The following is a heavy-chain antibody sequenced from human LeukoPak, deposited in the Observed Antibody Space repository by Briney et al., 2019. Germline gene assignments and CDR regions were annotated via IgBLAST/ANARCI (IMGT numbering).Heavy chain of an antibody. CDR1: GYTFTSYY. CDR2: INPSGGST. J-gene: IGHJ4*02. D-gene: IGHD3-16*01. CDR3: ARESITFGSFDY. Sequence: ASVTVSCKASGYTFTSYYMHWVRQAPGQGLEWMGIINPSGGSTSYAQKFQGRVTMTRDTSTSTVYMELSSLRSEDTAVYYCARESITFGSFDYWGQGTLVTVSS. V-gene: IGHV1-46*01.